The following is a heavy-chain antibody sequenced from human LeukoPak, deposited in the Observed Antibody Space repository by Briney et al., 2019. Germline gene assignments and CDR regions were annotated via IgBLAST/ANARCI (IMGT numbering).Heavy chain of an antibody. V-gene: IGHV3-23*01. CDR2: LTGSGGTT. J-gene: IGHJ4*02. CDR1: GFTFRDYG. CDR3: ARDRMGAILYFDY. Sequence: PGEPLRLSCAASGFTFRDYGMSWVRQAPGKGLEWVSALTGSGGTTYYADSVKGRFTISRDNSKNTLYLQMNSLTAEDTAVYYCARDRMGAILYFDYWGQGTLVTVSS. D-gene: IGHD1-26*01.